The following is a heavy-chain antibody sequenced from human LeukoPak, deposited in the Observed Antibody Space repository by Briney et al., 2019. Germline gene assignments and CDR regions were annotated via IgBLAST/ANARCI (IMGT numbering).Heavy chain of an antibody. V-gene: IGHV4-4*02. Sequence: SETLSLTCTVSLDSTTSNFWSWVRQPPGKGLKWIGEIHRSGSTNYNPSLQSRVTISIDRSKNQIALELSSVTAADTAVYYCAREIVGGFNPGAYWGQGTLVTVSS. D-gene: IGHD1-14*01. J-gene: IGHJ4*02. CDR3: AREIVGGFNPGAY. CDR1: LDSTTSNF. CDR2: IHRSGST.